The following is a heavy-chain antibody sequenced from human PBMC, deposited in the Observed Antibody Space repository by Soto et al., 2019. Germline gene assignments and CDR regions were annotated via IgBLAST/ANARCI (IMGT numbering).Heavy chain of an antibody. CDR2: ISGSGGST. J-gene: IGHJ4*02. Sequence: GGSLILSHAASGSTFSSYGMSWFRQAPGKGLDFVSAISGSGGSTYYADSVKGRFTSSRDNSKITLYMQMNCLRAEDTAVYYCAKGSDFWSGFNSNYFHDWGQGPLITGSS. V-gene: IGHV3-23*01. CDR3: AKGSDFWSGFNSNYFHD. D-gene: IGHD3-3*01. CDR1: GSTFSSYG.